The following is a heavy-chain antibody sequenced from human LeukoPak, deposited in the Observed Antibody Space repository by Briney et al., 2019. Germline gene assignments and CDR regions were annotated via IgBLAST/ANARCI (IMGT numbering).Heavy chain of an antibody. CDR1: GFTFSSYG. D-gene: IGHD5-12*01. V-gene: IGHV3-30*02. J-gene: IGHJ4*02. Sequence: TGGSLRLSCAASGFTFSSYGMHWVRQAPGKGLEWVAFIRYDGSNKYYADSVKGRFTISRDNSKNTLYLQMNSLRAEDTAVYYCAELYSGYDQGGDFDYWGQGTLVTVSS. CDR3: AELYSGYDQGGDFDY. CDR2: IRYDGSNK.